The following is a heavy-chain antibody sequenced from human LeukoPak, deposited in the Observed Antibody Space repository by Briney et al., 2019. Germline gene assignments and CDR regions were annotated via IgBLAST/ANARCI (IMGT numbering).Heavy chain of an antibody. CDR1: GGSISSYY. V-gene: IGHV4-4*07. CDR2: INTSGST. CDR3: ARGGGHDAFDI. J-gene: IGHJ3*02. Sequence: PSETLSPTCTVSGGSISSYYWSLIRQTAGTGLEWSGRINTSGSTNYNPSLKSRVSMSLDTSKNQFSLSLTSVTAADTAVYYCARGGGHDAFDIWGQGTMVTVSS.